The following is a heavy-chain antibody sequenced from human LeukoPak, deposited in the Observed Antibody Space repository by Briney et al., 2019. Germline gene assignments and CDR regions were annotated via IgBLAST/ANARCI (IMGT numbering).Heavy chain of an antibody. J-gene: IGHJ4*02. CDR2: MYSTGST. D-gene: IGHD4-23*01. Sequence: SETLSLTCIVSGGSISTYYWSWIRQPAGKGQEWIGRMYSTGSTNYNPSLKSRVAMSVDTSKNQFSLNLSSVTAADTAIYYCARDRTYGGNSGFDYWGQGTLVTVSS. V-gene: IGHV4-4*07. CDR1: GGSISTYY. CDR3: ARDRTYGGNSGFDY.